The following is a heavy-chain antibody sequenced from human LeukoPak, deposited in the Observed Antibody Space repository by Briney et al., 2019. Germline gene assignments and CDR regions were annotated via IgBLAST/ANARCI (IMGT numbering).Heavy chain of an antibody. CDR2: ISSSGGTI. V-gene: IGHV3-48*04. CDR1: GFSFSNYW. J-gene: IGHJ5*02. CDR3: ARGGNWFDP. Sequence: GGSLRLSCAVSGFSFSNYWMNWVRQTPGKGLECVSYISSSGGTISYADSVKGRFTISRDNAKNALYLQMNSLRAEDTANYYCARGGNWFDPWGQGTLVTVSS. D-gene: IGHD3-16*01.